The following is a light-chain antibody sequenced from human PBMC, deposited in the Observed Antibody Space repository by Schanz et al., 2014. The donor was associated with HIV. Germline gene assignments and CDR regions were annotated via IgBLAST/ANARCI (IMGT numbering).Light chain of an antibody. V-gene: IGKV3-20*01. CDR3: QQYGSFFS. Sequence: EIVLTQSPDTLSLSPGDRVTLSCRASQSVSRKEIVWYQQKPGQPPRLLIYGASTRATGIPDRFTGSGSGTDFTLTISRLEPEDFAVYYCQQYGSFFSFGGGTKVEIK. CDR1: QSVSRKE. CDR2: GAS. J-gene: IGKJ4*01.